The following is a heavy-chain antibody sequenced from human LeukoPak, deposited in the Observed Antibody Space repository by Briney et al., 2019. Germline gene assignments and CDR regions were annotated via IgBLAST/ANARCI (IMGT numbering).Heavy chain of an antibody. V-gene: IGHV1-18*01. Sequence: GASVKVSCKASGYTFTSYGISWVRQAPGQGLEWMGWISAYNGNTNYAQKLQGRVTMTTDTSTSTAYMELRSLRSDDTAVYYCAREGRYCSGGSCSGRGKSGYYYYYYMDVWGKGTTVTISS. CDR1: GYTFTSYG. CDR3: AREGRYCSGGSCSGRGKSGYYYYYYMDV. J-gene: IGHJ6*03. CDR2: ISAYNGNT. D-gene: IGHD2-15*01.